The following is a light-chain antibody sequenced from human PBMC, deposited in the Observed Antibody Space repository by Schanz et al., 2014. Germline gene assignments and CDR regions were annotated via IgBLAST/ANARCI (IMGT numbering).Light chain of an antibody. CDR2: AAS. CDR1: HGISNS. CDR3: QKYNSAPYT. J-gene: IGKJ2*01. V-gene: IGKV1-27*01. Sequence: DIQMTQSPSSLSASVGDRVTITCRTSHGISNSLAWYQQKPGRVPKLLIYAASTLQSGVPSRFSGSGFGTAFTLTITSLQAEDFATYYCQKYNSAPYTFGQGTKLEIK.